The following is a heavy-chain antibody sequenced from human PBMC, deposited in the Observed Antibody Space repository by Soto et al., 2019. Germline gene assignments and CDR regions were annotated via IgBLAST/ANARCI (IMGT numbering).Heavy chain of an antibody. CDR3: AREGGDSTQTDIQYYYGMDV. J-gene: IGHJ6*02. CDR1: GFTFSDSY. CDR2: ISSSGSTI. V-gene: IGHV3-11*04. D-gene: IGHD6-13*01. Sequence: QVQLVESGGGLVKPGGSLRLSCAASGFTFSDSYMSWIRQAPGKGLEWVSYISSSGSTIYYADSVKGRFTISRDNAKNSLYLQMNSLRAEDTAVYYCAREGGDSTQTDIQYYYGMDVWGQGTTVTVSS.